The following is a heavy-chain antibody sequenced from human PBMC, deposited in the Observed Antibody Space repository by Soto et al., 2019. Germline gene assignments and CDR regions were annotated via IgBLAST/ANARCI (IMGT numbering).Heavy chain of an antibody. CDR2: IKSKTDGGTT. D-gene: IGHD6-19*01. V-gene: IGHV3-15*07. CDR3: TSLPHVAVAGSGRDYYYGMDV. J-gene: IGHJ6*02. Sequence: PGGSLRLSCAASGFAFSNAWMNWVRQAPGKGLEWVGRIKSKTDGGTTDYAAPVKGRFTISRDDSKNTLYLQMNSLKTEDTAVYYCTSLPHVAVAGSGRDYYYGMDVWGQGTTVTVSS. CDR1: GFAFSNAW.